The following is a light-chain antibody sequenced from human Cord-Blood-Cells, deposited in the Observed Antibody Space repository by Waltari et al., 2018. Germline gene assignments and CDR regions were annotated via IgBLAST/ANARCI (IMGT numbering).Light chain of an antibody. Sequence: QSVLTQPPSASGTPGQRVTISCSGSSSNIGSNPLNWYQQIPGTAPKLLIYSNNQRTSGVPDRFSGSKSGTSASLAISGLQSEDEADYYCAAWDDSLNGPVFGGGTKLTVL. V-gene: IGLV1-44*01. CDR1: SSNIGSNP. J-gene: IGLJ3*02. CDR2: SNN. CDR3: AAWDDSLNGPV.